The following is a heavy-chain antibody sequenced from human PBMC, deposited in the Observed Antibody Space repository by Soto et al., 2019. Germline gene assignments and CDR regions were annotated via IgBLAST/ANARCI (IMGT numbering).Heavy chain of an antibody. Sequence: QVTLKASGPVLVKPTETLTLTCTVSGFSLSNARMGVSWIRQPPGHALEWLAHIFSNDEKSYSTSLKSRLTISKATYNSQVVLTMTNMDPVDTATYYCARRIQLWSDAFHIWGQGTIVTVSS. CDR1: GFSLSNARMG. J-gene: IGHJ3*02. D-gene: IGHD5-18*01. CDR2: IFSNDEK. CDR3: ARRIQLWSDAFHI. V-gene: IGHV2-26*01.